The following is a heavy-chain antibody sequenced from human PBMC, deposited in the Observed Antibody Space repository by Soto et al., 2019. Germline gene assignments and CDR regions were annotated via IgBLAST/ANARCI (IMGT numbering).Heavy chain of an antibody. CDR1: GGTFSSYA. J-gene: IGHJ6*02. CDR2: IIPIFGTA. V-gene: IGHV1-69*12. CDR3: ARDHQGRDYYYYGMDV. Sequence: QVQLVQSGAEVKKPGSSVKVSCKASGGTFSSYAISWVRQAPGQGLEWMGGIIPIFGTANYAQKFQGRVTLTADESTSTAYMELSSLRSEDTAVYYCARDHQGRDYYYYGMDVWGQGTTVTVSS.